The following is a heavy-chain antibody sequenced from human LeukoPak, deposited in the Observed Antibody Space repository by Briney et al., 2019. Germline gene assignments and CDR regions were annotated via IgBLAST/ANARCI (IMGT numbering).Heavy chain of an antibody. Sequence: PGGSLRLSCAASGFTVSSNYMSWVRQAPGKGLEWVSVIYAGGSTYYADSVKGRFTISRDNSKNTLYLQMNSLRAEDTAVYYCASWTYYYHSSGYYWGQGTLATVSS. J-gene: IGHJ4*02. D-gene: IGHD3-22*01. CDR2: IYAGGST. CDR3: ASWTYYYHSSGYY. CDR1: GFTVSSNY. V-gene: IGHV3-53*01.